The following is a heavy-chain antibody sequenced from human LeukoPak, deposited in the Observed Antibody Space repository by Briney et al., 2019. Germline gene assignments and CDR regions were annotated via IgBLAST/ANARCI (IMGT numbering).Heavy chain of an antibody. Sequence: SGPALVKPTQTLTLTCTFSGFSLSTSGMCVSWIRQPPGKALEWLARIGWDDDKYYSTSLKTRLTISKDTSKNQVVLTMTNMDPVDTATYYCARMSGELLQSFDIWGQGTMVTVSS. CDR3: ARMSGELLQSFDI. J-gene: IGHJ3*02. D-gene: IGHD1-26*01. CDR1: GFSLSTSGMC. V-gene: IGHV2-70*11. CDR2: IGWDDDK.